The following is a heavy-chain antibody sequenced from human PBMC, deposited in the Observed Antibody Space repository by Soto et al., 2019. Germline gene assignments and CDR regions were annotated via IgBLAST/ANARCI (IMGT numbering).Heavy chain of an antibody. CDR1: GGSISSYTYY. V-gene: IGHV4-39*01. CDR3: ARSLPDFYDGSGAFDY. J-gene: IGHJ4*02. D-gene: IGHD3-22*01. Sequence: SETLSLTCTVSGGSISSYTYYWGWIRQPPGKGLEWIGSMFYGGSAYYNPSLKSRLTVSVDTSKDQFSLKLSSVTAADTAVYYCARSLPDFYDGSGAFDYWGQGILXTVSS. CDR2: MFYGGSA.